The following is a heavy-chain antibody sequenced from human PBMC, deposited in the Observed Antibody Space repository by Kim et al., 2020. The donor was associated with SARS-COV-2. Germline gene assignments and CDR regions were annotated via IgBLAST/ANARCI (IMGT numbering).Heavy chain of an antibody. Sequence: GSLRLSCAASGFTFSTYDMNWVRQAPGKGLEWVSCISGSSSHIYYADSVKGRFTVSRDNAKTSLYLQMNSLRAEDTAVYYCARRSPPARYNGMDVWGQGTTVTVSS. J-gene: IGHJ6*02. CDR2: ISGSSSHI. CDR1: GFTFSTYD. CDR3: ARRSPPARYNGMDV. V-gene: IGHV3-21*01. D-gene: IGHD3-9*01.